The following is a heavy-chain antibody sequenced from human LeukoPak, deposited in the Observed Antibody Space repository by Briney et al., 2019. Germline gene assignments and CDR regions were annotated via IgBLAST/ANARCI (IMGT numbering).Heavy chain of an antibody. CDR1: GYTFTSYG. D-gene: IGHD2-2*01. V-gene: IGHV1-18*01. CDR2: ISADNGNT. CDR3: AREGIVVPAATLDYYYYYYMDV. J-gene: IGHJ6*03. Sequence: ASVKVSCKASGYTFTSYGISWVRQAPGQGLEWMGWISADNGNTNYAQKLQGRVTMTTDTSTSTAYMELRSLTSDDTAVYYCAREGIVVPAATLDYYYYYYMDVWGKGTTVTVSS.